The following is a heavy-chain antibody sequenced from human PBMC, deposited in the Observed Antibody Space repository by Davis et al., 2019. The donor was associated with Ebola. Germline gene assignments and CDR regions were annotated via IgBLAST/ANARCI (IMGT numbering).Heavy chain of an antibody. J-gene: IGHJ4*02. CDR3: AVVIDPIDY. CDR2: IRSKANSYAT. CDR1: GFTFSGYA. V-gene: IGHV3-73*01. D-gene: IGHD2-21*01. Sequence: GESLKISCAASGFTFSGYAMHWVRQASGKGLEWVGRIRSKANSYATAYAASVKGRFTISRDDSKNTAYLQMNSLKTEDTAVYYCAVVIDPIDYWGQGTLVTVSS.